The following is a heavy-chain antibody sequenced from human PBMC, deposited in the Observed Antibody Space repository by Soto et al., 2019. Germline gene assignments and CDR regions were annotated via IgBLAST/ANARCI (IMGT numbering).Heavy chain of an antibody. Sequence: ASVKVSCKVSGYTLTELSMHWVRQAPGKGLEWMGGFDPEDGETIYAQKFQGRVTMTEDTSTDTAYMGLSSLRSEDTAVYYCATGVAGSAANFDYWGQGTLVTVSS. J-gene: IGHJ4*02. D-gene: IGHD6-19*01. CDR1: GYTLTELS. CDR2: FDPEDGET. V-gene: IGHV1-24*01. CDR3: ATGVAGSAANFDY.